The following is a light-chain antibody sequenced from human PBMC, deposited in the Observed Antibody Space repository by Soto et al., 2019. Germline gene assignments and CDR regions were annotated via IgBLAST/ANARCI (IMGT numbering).Light chain of an antibody. CDR2: DVN. Sequence: QSALTQPPSVSASPGQSVTIPCTATSSDVGAYNRVSWYQQYPGTPPKLMISDVNNRPSGVPDRFSGSKSGNTASLTISGLQAADEDAYYCSLYTSSSTVAFGGGTKLTVL. J-gene: IGLJ2*01. CDR1: SSDVGAYNR. CDR3: SLYTSSSTVA. V-gene: IGLV2-18*01.